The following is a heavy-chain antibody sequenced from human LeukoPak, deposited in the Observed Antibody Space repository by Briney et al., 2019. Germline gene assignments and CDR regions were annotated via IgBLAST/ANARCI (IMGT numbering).Heavy chain of an antibody. CDR2: TYYRSKWYN. V-gene: IGHV6-1*01. Sequence: SQTLSLTCAISGDSVSSNSAAWNWIRQSPSRGLEWLGRTYYRSKWYNDYAVSVKSRITINPDTSKNQFSLQLKSMTPEDTAVYYCTGDETGELRFDPWGQGTLVTVSS. CDR1: GDSVSSNSAA. J-gene: IGHJ5*02. D-gene: IGHD7-27*01. CDR3: TGDETGELRFDP.